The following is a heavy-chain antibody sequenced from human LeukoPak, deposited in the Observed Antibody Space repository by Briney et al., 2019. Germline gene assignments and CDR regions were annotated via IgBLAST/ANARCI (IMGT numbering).Heavy chain of an antibody. CDR2: ISGSGGST. V-gene: IGHV3-23*01. D-gene: IGHD4-17*01. Sequence: GGSLRLSCAASGFTFSSYSMTWVRQAPGKGLEWVSAISGSGGSTYYADSVKGRFTISRDNSKNTLYLQMNSLRAEDTAVYYCAKQGDDYGDSFFDYWGQGTLVTVSS. J-gene: IGHJ4*02. CDR1: GFTFSSYS. CDR3: AKQGDDYGDSFFDY.